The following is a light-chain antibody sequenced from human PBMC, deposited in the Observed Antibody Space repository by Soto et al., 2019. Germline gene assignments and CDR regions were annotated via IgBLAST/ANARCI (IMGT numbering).Light chain of an antibody. J-gene: IGKJ1*01. Sequence: DIQMTQSPSTLSASVGDRVTNTCRASQSVSIWLAWYQQKPGKAPNLLIYKASSLQSGVPSRFSGSGSGTEFTLTISGLQPEDSATYYCQQHHEYAAWTFGQGTKVEIK. CDR2: KAS. CDR1: QSVSIW. V-gene: IGKV1-5*03. CDR3: QQHHEYAAWT.